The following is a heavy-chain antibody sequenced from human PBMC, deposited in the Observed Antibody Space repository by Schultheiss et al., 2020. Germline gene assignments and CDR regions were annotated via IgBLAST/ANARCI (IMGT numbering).Heavy chain of an antibody. CDR3: ARASHWIQLPMDV. J-gene: IGHJ6*02. Sequence: SLKISCAASGFTFSGSAMHWVRQASGKGLEWVSGISWNSGSIGYADSVKGRFTISRDNAKNSLYLQMNSLRAEDTAVYYCARASHWIQLPMDVWGQGTTVTVSS. V-gene: IGHV3-9*01. CDR2: ISWNSGSI. D-gene: IGHD5-18*01. CDR1: GFTFSGSA.